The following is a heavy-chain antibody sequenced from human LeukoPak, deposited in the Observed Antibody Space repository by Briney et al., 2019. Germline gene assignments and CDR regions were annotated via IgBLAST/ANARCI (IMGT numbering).Heavy chain of an antibody. CDR1: GLTVSGNS. D-gene: IGHD2-15*01. CDR2: TNSGGNT. CDR3: ARVKDPSGLFY. V-gene: IGHV3-53*01. J-gene: IGHJ4*02. Sequence: GGSLRLSCVASGLTVSGNSMSWVRQAPGKGLEWVSTTNSGGNTYYGDSMRGRFTVSRDNSKNTLYLQMNSLRAEDTAVYYCARVKDPSGLFYWGQGAQVTVSS.